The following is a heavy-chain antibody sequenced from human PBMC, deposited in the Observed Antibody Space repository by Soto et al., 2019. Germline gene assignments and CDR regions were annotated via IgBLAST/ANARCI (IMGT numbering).Heavy chain of an antibody. Sequence: QVQLQESGPGLVKPSQTLSRTCTVSGGSISSGDYYWSWIRQPPGKGLEWIGYIYYSGSTYYNPSLKSRVTISVDTSKNQFSLKLSSVTAADTAVYYCARVGVMYSSSREGAGWFDPWGQGTLVTVSS. D-gene: IGHD6-13*01. CDR3: ARVGVMYSSSREGAGWFDP. V-gene: IGHV4-30-4*01. CDR2: IYYSGST. J-gene: IGHJ5*02. CDR1: GGSISSGDYY.